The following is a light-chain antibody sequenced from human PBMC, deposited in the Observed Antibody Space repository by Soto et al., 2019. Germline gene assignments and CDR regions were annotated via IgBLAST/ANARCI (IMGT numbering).Light chain of an antibody. J-gene: IGKJ3*01. V-gene: IGKV3-20*01. CDR1: QRVTSNY. CDR3: QQYGRSPGLFT. Sequence: EIVLTQSPGTLSLSPGERATLSCRASQRVTSNYLAWYQQKPGQAPRLLIYDTSSRATGIPDRFSGSGSGTDFTLTITRLEPEDFAVYYCQQYGRSPGLFTFGPGTKVDFK. CDR2: DTS.